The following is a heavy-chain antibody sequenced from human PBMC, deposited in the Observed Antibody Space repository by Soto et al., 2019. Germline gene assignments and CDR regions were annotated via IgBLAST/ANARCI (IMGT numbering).Heavy chain of an antibody. J-gene: IGHJ6*02. D-gene: IGHD6-6*01. CDR2: ISSSSSTI. CDR3: ARDVSRSSSYYYGMDV. CDR1: GFTFSSYS. Sequence: GGSLRLSCAASGFTFSSYSMNWVRQAPGKGLEWVSYISSSSSTIYYADSVKGRFTISRDNAKNSLYRQMNSLRDEDTAVYYCARDVSRSSSYYYGMDVWGQGTTVTVSS. V-gene: IGHV3-48*02.